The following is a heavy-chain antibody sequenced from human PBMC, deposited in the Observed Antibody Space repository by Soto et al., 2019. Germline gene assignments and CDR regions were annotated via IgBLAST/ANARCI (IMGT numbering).Heavy chain of an antibody. CDR1: GGSISSGGYY. CDR2: IYYSGST. V-gene: IGHV4-31*03. CDR3: ARDRVTTWSGYYYMDV. D-gene: IGHD4-4*01. J-gene: IGHJ6*03. Sequence: SETLSLTCTVSGGSISSGGYYWSWIRHHPGKGLEWIGYIYYSGSTYYNPSLKSRVTISVDTSKNQFSLKLSSVTAADTAVYYCARDRVTTWSGYYYMDVWGKGTTVTVSS.